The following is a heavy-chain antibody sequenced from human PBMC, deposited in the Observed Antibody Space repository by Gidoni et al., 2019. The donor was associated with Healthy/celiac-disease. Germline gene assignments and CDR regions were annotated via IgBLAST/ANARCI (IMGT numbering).Heavy chain of an antibody. V-gene: IGHV4-59*02. CDR2: IYYSGST. CDR1: RRSVSSYY. J-gene: IGHJ3*02. Sequence: QVQLQQSCPGLVKPSETLSLTCTVSRRSVSSYYWSWIRQPPGKELEWFGYIYYSGSTNYNPSLKSRVTISVDTSKNQFSLKLSSVTAADTAVYYCARCGASGPLENDAFDIWGQGTMVTVSS. CDR3: ARCGASGPLENDAFDI. D-gene: IGHD1-26*01.